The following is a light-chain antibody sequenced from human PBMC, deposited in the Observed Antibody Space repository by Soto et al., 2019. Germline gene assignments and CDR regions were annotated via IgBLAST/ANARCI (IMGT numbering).Light chain of an antibody. CDR2: AAS. Sequence: DIQVTQSPSSLSASVGDRVTITCRASQSIFNYLNWYQQKPGKAPKLLIYAASSLQSGVPSRFSGGRAGTEFTLTISSLQPEYFATYYCQHSYSSAWTFGLGTKVDIK. CDR3: QHSYSSAWT. V-gene: IGKV1-39*01. CDR1: QSIFNY. J-gene: IGKJ1*01.